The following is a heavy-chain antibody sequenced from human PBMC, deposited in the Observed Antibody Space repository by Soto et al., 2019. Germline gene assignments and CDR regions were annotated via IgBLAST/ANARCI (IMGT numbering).Heavy chain of an antibody. D-gene: IGHD3-16*02. Sequence: EVQLLESGGGLVQPGGSLRLSCAASGFIFSSYGMSWVRQAPGKGLACVSGISGSGGTKYYADSVKGRFTISRDNSKNTLYLQMHSLRAEDTAVYYCAKDTRLRLGDLSFDAFDSWGQGTLVTVSS. J-gene: IGHJ4*02. CDR3: AKDTRLRLGDLSFDAFDS. CDR1: GFIFSSYG. V-gene: IGHV3-23*01. CDR2: ISGSGGTK.